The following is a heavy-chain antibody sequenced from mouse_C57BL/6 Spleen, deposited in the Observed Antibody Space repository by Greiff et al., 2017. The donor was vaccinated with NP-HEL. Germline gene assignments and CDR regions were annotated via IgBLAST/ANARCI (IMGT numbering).Heavy chain of an antibody. Sequence: QVQLQQSGAELVRPGASVTLSCKASGYTFTDYEMHWVKQTPVHGLEWIGAIDPETGGTAYNQKFKGKAILTADKSSSTAYMELRSLTSEDSAVYYCTRRGYDDYDGLYYYAMDYWGQGTSVTVSS. CDR1: GYTFTDYE. V-gene: IGHV1-15*01. J-gene: IGHJ4*01. CDR3: TRRGYDDYDGLYYYAMDY. CDR2: IDPETGGT. D-gene: IGHD2-4*01.